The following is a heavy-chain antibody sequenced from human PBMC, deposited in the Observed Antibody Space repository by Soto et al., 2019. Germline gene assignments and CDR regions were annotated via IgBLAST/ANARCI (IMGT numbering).Heavy chain of an antibody. V-gene: IGHV3-15*01. D-gene: IGHD3-10*01. CDR2: IKSKTDGGTT. Sequence: EVQLVESGGGLVKPGGSLRLSCAASGFTFSNAWMSWVRQAPGKGLEWVGRIKSKTDGGTTDYAAPVKGRFTISRDDSKNTLYLQMNSLKTENTAVYYYTTVYGSGSYYLPTNYYYYYYMDVWGNGTTVTVSS. J-gene: IGHJ6*03. CDR1: GFTFSNAW. CDR3: TTVYGSGSYYLPTNYYYYYYMDV.